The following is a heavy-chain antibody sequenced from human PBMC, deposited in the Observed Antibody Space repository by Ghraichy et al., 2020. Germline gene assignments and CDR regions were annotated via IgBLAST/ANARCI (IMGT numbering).Heavy chain of an antibody. CDR1: GFIFSGYW. CDR3: ARDLGSGWYFDY. V-gene: IGHV3-7*01. Sequence: LSLTCEASGFIFSGYWMSWVRQVPGKGLEWVANIKKDGSEKYYVDSVKGRFTISRENAKNSLYLQLNSLRAEDTAVYYCARDLGSGWYFDYWGQGTLVTVSS. CDR2: IKKDGSEK. D-gene: IGHD6-19*01. J-gene: IGHJ4*02.